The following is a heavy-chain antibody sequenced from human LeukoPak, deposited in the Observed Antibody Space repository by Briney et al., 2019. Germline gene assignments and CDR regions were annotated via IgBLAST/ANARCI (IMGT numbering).Heavy chain of an antibody. CDR2: IGTAGDT. D-gene: IGHD3-22*01. V-gene: IGHV3-13*01. Sequence: PGGSLRLSCAASGFTFSSYDMHWVRQATGKGLEWVSAIGTAGDTYYPGSVKGRFTISKENAKNSLYLQMNSLRAEDTAVYYCAKGLKYYYDSSGTTFDYWGQGTLVTVSS. J-gene: IGHJ4*02. CDR3: AKGLKYYYDSSGTTFDY. CDR1: GFTFSSYD.